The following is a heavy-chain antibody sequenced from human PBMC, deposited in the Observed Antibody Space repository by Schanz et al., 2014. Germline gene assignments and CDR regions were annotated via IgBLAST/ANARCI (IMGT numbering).Heavy chain of an antibody. CDR2: IRPLVAEG. D-gene: IGHD3-10*01. J-gene: IGHJ4*02. CDR3: ARDPQYYYGSGRGY. V-gene: IGHV1-69*08. CDR1: GGSLKDLT. Sequence: QVQLVQSGAEVRKPGSSVRVSCKASGGSLKDLTISWVRQAPGQGLEWMGRIRPLVAEGHYAEKFKGRVTITADKSADTSYMELSSLTSEDTAVYYCARDPQYYYGSGRGYWGQGTLVTVST.